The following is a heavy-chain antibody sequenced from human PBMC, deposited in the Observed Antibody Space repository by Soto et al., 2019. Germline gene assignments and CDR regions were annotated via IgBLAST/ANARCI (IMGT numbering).Heavy chain of an antibody. CDR2: ISGSGGST. D-gene: IGHD3-22*01. J-gene: IGHJ3*02. V-gene: IGHV3-23*01. CDR3: AKDVELNYYDSSGYLISAFDI. CDR1: GFTFSSYA. Sequence: GGSLRLSCAASGFTFSSYAMSWVRQAPGKGLEWVSAISGSGGSTYYADPVKGRFTISRGNSKNTLYLQMNSLRAEDTAVYYCAKDVELNYYDSSGYLISAFDIWGQGTMVTVS.